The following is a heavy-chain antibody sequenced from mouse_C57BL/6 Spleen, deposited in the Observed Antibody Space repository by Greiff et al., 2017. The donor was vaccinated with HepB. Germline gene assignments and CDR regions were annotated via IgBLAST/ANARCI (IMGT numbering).Heavy chain of an antibody. V-gene: IGHV1-69*01. CDR2: IDPSDSYT. CDR1: GYTFTSYW. D-gene: IGHD1-1*01. J-gene: IGHJ2*01. CDR3: ARSGSSPDY. Sequence: QVQLQQSGAELVMPGASVKLSCKASGYTFTSYWMHWVKQRPGQGLEWIGEIDPSDSYTNYNQKFKGKSTLTVDKSSSTAYMQLSSLTSEDSAVYYCARSGSSPDYWGQGTTLTVSS.